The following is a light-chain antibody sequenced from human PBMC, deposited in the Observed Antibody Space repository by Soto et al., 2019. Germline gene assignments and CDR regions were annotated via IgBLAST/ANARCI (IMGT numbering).Light chain of an antibody. CDR1: QSVGSN. CDR3: QQCNNWPRT. J-gene: IGKJ1*01. CDR2: GAS. V-gene: IGKV3-15*01. Sequence: EILMTQSPATLSVSPGEGATLSCRASQSVGSNLAWYQQKPGQAPRLLIYGASTRATGIPARFSGSGSGTDFILTISSLQSEDSAVYYCQQCNNWPRTFGQGTKVDIK.